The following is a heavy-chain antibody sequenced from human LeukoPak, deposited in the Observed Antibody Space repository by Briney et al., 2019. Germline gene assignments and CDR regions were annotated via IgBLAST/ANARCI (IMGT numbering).Heavy chain of an antibody. CDR1: GGSISSGGYS. D-gene: IGHD1-26*01. V-gene: IGHV4-31*03. CDR3: ARDGRVTVGATRYGY. CDR2: IYYSGTT. J-gene: IGHJ4*02. Sequence: SQTLSLTCTVSGGSISSGGYSWSWIRQHPGKGLEWIGYIYYSGTTYYNPSLRSRVTISVDTSKNQFSLRLSSVTAADTAVYYCARDGRVTVGATRYGYWGQGTLVTVSS.